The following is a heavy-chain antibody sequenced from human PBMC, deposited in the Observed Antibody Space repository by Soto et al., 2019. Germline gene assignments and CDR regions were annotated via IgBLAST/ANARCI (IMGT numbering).Heavy chain of an antibody. CDR1: GDSVSSTSSI. CDR2: TYYRSKWHT. Sequence: QLQLQESGPGLVKPSQTLSLTCDISGDSVSSTSSIWNWIRQSPSRGLEWLGRTYYRSKWHTDYAVSVRGRLTITPDTPKTLFFLPLSSVTPDDTAVYFCARDLHGTYYYDSWGQGTLVTVSS. V-gene: IGHV6-1*01. J-gene: IGHJ4*02. CDR3: ARDLHGTYYYDS. D-gene: IGHD1-1*01.